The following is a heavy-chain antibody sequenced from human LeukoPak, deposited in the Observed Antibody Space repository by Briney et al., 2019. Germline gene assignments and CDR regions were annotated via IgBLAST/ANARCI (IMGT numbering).Heavy chain of an antibody. CDR1: GFTFSDYY. CDR2: ISSSGSTI. J-gene: IGHJ1*01. Sequence: GGSLRLSCAASGFTFSDYYMSWIRQAPGKGLEGVSYISSSGSTIYYADSVKGRFTISRDNAKNSLYLQMNSLRAEDTAVYYYASPPDSSGWPAEYFQHWGQGTLVTVSS. D-gene: IGHD6-19*01. V-gene: IGHV3-11*04. CDR3: ASPPDSSGWPAEYFQH.